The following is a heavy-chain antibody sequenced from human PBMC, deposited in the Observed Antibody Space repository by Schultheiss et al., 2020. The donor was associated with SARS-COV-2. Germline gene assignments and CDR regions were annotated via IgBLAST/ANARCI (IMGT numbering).Heavy chain of an antibody. J-gene: IGHJ4*02. V-gene: IGHV3-30-3*01. CDR3: SRDPQDVVGAGSFDY. Sequence: GGSLRLSCAASGFTFSSYAMHWVRQAPGKGLEWVAVISYDGSNKNYADSVKVRFTISRDNSKNTLYLQMNSLRAGDTAVYYCSRDPQDVVGAGSFDYWGQGTLVTVSS. D-gene: IGHD1-26*01. CDR2: ISYDGSNK. CDR1: GFTFSSYA.